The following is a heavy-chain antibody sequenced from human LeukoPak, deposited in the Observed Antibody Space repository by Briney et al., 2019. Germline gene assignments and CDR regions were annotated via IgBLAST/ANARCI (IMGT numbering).Heavy chain of an antibody. J-gene: IGHJ5*02. CDR1: GGSFSGYY. D-gene: IGHD3-22*01. Sequence: SETLSLTCAVYGGSFSGYYWSWIRQPPGKGLEWIGEINHSGSTNYNPSLKSRVTISVDTSKNQFSLKLSSVTAADTAVYYCASASYYYDSSGYLPRFDPWGQGTLVTVSS. CDR2: INHSGST. CDR3: ASASYYYDSSGYLPRFDP. V-gene: IGHV4-34*01.